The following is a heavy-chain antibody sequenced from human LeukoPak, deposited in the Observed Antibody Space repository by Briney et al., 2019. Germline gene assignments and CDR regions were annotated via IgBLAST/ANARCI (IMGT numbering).Heavy chain of an antibody. D-gene: IGHD3-10*01. Sequence: PSETLSLTCTVSGGSISSSHYYWGWIRQPPGKGLEWIGYIYYSGSTNYNPSLKSRVTISVDTSKNQFSLKLSSVTAADTAVYYCARDSGRFGELDWGQGTLVTVSS. CDR3: ARDSGRFGELD. V-gene: IGHV4-61*01. CDR1: GGSISSSHYY. J-gene: IGHJ4*02. CDR2: IYYSGST.